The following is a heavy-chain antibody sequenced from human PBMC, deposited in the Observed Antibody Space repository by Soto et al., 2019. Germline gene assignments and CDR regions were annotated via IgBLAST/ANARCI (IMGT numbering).Heavy chain of an antibody. CDR3: ARGYESSRRYLPLLDY. J-gene: IGHJ4*02. D-gene: IGHD3-22*01. V-gene: IGHV4-34*01. Sequence: QVQLQQWGAGLLKPSETLSLRCVVNSGSFSGYYWTWIRQTPGKGLEWIGEISHSGSTNYNPSLMSRVTMSAETSKKPFSLRLSSVTAADTALYFCARGYESSRRYLPLLDYWGQGTLVTVSS. CDR2: ISHSGST. CDR1: SGSFSGYY.